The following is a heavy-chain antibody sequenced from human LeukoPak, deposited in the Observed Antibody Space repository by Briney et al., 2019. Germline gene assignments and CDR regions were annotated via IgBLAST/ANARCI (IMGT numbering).Heavy chain of an antibody. V-gene: IGHV3-9*01. CDR2: ITWGRDNL. CDR1: GFIFDDYA. D-gene: IGHD4-17*01. J-gene: IGHJ4*02. Sequence: GGSLRLSCAVSGFIFDDYAMHWVRQAPGKGLEWVSGITWGRDNLAYAASVKGRFTISRDNAKKSLYLQMNSLRAEDTAVYYCAREGTTVIASLDYWGQGTLVTVSS. CDR3: AREGTTVIASLDY.